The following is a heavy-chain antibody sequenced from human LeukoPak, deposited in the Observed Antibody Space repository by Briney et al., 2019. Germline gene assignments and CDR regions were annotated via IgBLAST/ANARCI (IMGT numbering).Heavy chain of an antibody. Sequence: GGSLRLSCAASGLTFSGYWMNWVRQAPGKGLEWVANIKPDGSEKYYVDSVKGRFTISRDNAKNSLYLQMTSLRAEDTAVYYCARTYYDSSGYYEARDAFDIWGQGTMVTVSS. CDR1: GLTFSGYW. J-gene: IGHJ3*02. CDR2: IKPDGSEK. V-gene: IGHV3-7*02. D-gene: IGHD3-22*01. CDR3: ARTYYDSSGYYEARDAFDI.